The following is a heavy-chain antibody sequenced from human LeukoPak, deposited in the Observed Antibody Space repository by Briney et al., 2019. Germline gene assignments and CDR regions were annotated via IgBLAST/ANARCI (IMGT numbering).Heavy chain of an antibody. J-gene: IGHJ5*02. CDR1: GGSISNSNYY. V-gene: IGHV4-39*01. CDR3: ARHHPSRITIFSSLDP. D-gene: IGHD3-9*01. Sequence: SETLFLTCTVSGGSISNSNYYWGWIRQPPGKGLEWIGSIYDSGTTYYNPSLKSRVTVSVDTSKNQFSLKLGSVTAADTAVYYCARHHPSRITIFSSLDPWGQGTLVTVSS. CDR2: IYDSGTT.